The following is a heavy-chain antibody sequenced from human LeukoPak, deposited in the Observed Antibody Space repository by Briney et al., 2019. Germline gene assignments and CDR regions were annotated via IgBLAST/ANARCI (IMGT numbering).Heavy chain of an antibody. Sequence: SVKVSCKASGGTFSSYTISWVRQAPGQGLEWMGRIIPILGIANYAQKFQGRVTITADKSTSTAYMELSSLRSEDTAVYYCARDISGSYHYFDYWGQGTLVTVSS. CDR2: IIPILGIA. V-gene: IGHV1-69*04. D-gene: IGHD1-26*01. J-gene: IGHJ4*02. CDR1: GGTFSSYT. CDR3: ARDISGSYHYFDY.